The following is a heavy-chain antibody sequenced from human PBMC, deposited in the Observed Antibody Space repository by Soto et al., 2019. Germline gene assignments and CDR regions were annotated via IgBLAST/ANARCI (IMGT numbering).Heavy chain of an antibody. CDR1: GFTFSSYA. CDR3: AKDAPYYYDSSGYPLGP. D-gene: IGHD3-22*01. CDR2: ISGSGGST. V-gene: IGHV3-23*01. J-gene: IGHJ5*02. Sequence: GGSLRLSCAASGFTFSSYAMSWVRQAPGKGLEWVSAISGSGGSTYYADSVKGRFTISRDNSKNTLYLQMNSLRAEDTAVYYCAKDAPYYYDSSGYPLGPWGQGTLVTVSS.